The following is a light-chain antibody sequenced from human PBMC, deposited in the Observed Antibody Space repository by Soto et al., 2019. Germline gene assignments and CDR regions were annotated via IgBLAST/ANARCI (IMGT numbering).Light chain of an antibody. V-gene: IGLV2-14*01. CDR2: DVN. J-gene: IGLJ2*01. CDR3: TSYASGSSHVV. Sequence: QSALTQPASVSGSPGQSITLSCTGTSSDIGGYDYVSWYQRHPGKAPKLIIYDVNNRPSGVSNRFSVSKSGNTSSLTISGLQAEDEADYYCTSYASGSSHVVFGGGTKLTVL. CDR1: SSDIGGYDY.